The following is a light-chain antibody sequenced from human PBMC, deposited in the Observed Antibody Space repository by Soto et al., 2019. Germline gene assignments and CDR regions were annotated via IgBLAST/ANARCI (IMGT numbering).Light chain of an antibody. J-gene: IGKJ2*01. Sequence: EIVLTQSPGTLSLSPGERATLSCRASQSVRSNYLAWYQRKPGQAPRLLLYGASTRATGIPDRFSGTGSGTDFTLTISRLEPEDFAVYYCQQYGGSPYTFGQGTKLEIK. CDR1: QSVRSNY. CDR3: QQYGGSPYT. V-gene: IGKV3-20*01. CDR2: GAS.